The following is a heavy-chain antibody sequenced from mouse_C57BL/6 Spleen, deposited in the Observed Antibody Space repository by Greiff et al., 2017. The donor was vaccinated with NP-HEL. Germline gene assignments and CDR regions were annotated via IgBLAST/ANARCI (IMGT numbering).Heavy chain of an antibody. CDR3: ARDDYDYDGYFGG. CDR2: INYDGSST. J-gene: IGHJ1*03. Sequence: EVQLLEPEAGLVQPGSSMKLSCTASGFTFSDYYMAWVRQVPEQGLEWVANINYDGSSTYYLDSLKGRFIISRDTSTNLPYLQMSSLTSEDTATYYCARDDYDYDGYFGGRGTATTVT. D-gene: IGHD2-4*01. CDR1: GFTFSDYY. V-gene: IGHV5-16*01.